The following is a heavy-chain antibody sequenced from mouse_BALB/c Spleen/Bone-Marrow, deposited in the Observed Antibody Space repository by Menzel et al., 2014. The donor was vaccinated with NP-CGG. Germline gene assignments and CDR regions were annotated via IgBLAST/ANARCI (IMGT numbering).Heavy chain of an antibody. J-gene: IGHJ4*01. CDR1: GYTFTDYA. CDR3: ARSGGGTYYYAMDY. Sequence: QVQLQQSGPELVRPGVSVKISCKGSGYTFTDYAMHWVKQSQAKSLEWIGVISTYSGNTNYNQKFKGKATMTVDKSSSTAYMELARLTSEDSAIYYCARSGGGTYYYAMDYWGQGTSVTVSS. D-gene: IGHD4-1*01. V-gene: IGHV1-67*01. CDR2: ISTYSGNT.